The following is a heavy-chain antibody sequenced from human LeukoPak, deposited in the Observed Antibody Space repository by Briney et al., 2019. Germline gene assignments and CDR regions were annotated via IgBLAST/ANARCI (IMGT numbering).Heavy chain of an antibody. J-gene: IGHJ3*02. Sequence: ASVKVSCKVSGYTLTELSMHWVRQAPGQGLEWMGWINPNSGGTNYAQKFQGRVTMTRDTSISTAYMELSRLRSDDTAVYYCARVTVWGSYFNDAFDIWGQGTMVTVSS. CDR3: ARVTVWGSYFNDAFDI. D-gene: IGHD3-16*01. V-gene: IGHV1-2*02. CDR1: GYTLTELS. CDR2: INPNSGGT.